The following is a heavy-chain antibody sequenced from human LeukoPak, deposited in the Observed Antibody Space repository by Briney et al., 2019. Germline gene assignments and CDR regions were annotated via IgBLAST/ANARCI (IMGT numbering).Heavy chain of an antibody. J-gene: IGHJ4*02. CDR2: ISGSGGST. V-gene: IGHV3-23*01. D-gene: IGHD6-19*01. CDR1: GFTFSSYA. CDR3: AYQWLVSYDC. Sequence: GGSLRLSRAASGFTFSSYAVSWVRQAPGKGLEWVSAISGSGGSTYYADSVKGRFTISRDNSKNTLYLQMNSLRAEDTAVYYCAYQWLVSYDCWGQGTLVTVSS.